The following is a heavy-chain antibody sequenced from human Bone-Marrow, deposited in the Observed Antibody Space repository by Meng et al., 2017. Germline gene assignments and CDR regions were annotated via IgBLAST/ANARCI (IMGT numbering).Heavy chain of an antibody. D-gene: IGHD3-3*01. V-gene: IGHV1-69*01. CDR1: GATFSSYA. CDR3: ARAYYDFWSGYYTHFDY. J-gene: IGHJ4*02. Sequence: QVQLVQAGSEVKRLGPSGKVSWKASGATFSSYAISGGQQAPGQGLGWMGGIIPIFGTANYAQKFQGRVTITADESTSTAYMELSSLRSEDTAVYYCARAYYDFWSGYYTHFDYWGQGTLVTVSS. CDR2: IIPIFGTA.